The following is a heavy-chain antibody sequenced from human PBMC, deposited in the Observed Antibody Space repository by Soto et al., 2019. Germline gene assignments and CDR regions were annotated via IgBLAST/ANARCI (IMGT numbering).Heavy chain of an antibody. J-gene: IGHJ4*02. CDR1: GGSISSGGYY. D-gene: IGHD3-22*01. CDR3: ARGSLIVVVSPFDY. Sequence: NPSETLSLTCTVSGGSISSGGYYWSWIRQHPGKGLEWIGYIYYSGSTYYNPSLKSRVTISVDTSKNQFSLKLSSVTAADTAVYYCARGSLIVVVSPFDYWGQGTLVTVSS. CDR2: IYYSGST. V-gene: IGHV4-31*03.